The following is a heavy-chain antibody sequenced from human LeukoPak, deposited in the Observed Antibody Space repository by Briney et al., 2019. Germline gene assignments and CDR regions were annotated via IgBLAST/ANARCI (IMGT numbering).Heavy chain of an antibody. J-gene: IGHJ4*02. CDR2: MYYSENT. CDR1: GDSISGKTYS. V-gene: IGHV4-39*01. D-gene: IGHD6-19*01. CDR3: VRYRSGSNRFDY. Sequence: SETLSLTCTVSGDSISGKTYSWGWVRQPPGKGLERIGYMYYSENTYYNPSLKSRVTISVDTSRIQFSLKLSSVTAADTAVYYCVRYRSGSNRFDYWGQGTLVTVSS.